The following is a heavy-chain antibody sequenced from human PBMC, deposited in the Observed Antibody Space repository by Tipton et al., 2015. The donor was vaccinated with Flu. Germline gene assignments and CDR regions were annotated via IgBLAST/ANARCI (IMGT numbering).Heavy chain of an antibody. Sequence: GSLRLSCAASGFTVNSNYMSWVRQAPGKGLEWVSVIYSDGRAYYVDSVKGRFIVSRDDSKNMLSLQMDSLRAEDTAVYYCTRGQGANPWGQGTLVTVSS. V-gene: IGHV3-53*01. CDR1: GFTVNSNY. J-gene: IGHJ5*02. CDR3: TRGQGANP. CDR2: IYSDGRA.